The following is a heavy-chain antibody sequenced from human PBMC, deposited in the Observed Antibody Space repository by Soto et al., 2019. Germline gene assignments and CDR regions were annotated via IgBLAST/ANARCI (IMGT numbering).Heavy chain of an antibody. D-gene: IGHD6-19*01. J-gene: IGHJ4*02. CDR2: TYYRSKWYS. Sequence: SQTLSLTCAISGDSVSSTSAAWSWIRQSPSRGLEWLGRTYYRSKWYSDYAVSVKSRITINPDTSKNQFSLQLNSVTPQDTAVYYCARGSYYSGWVWGQGTLVTVSS. V-gene: IGHV6-1*01. CDR3: ARGSYYSGWV. CDR1: GDSVSSTSAA.